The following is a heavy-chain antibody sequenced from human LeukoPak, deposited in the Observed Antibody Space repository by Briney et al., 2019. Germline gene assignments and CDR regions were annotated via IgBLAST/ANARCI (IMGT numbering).Heavy chain of an antibody. Sequence: TSETLSLTCTVSGGSISSYYWSWIRQPPGKGLEWIGYIYYSGSTNHNPSLKSRVTISVDTSENQFSLKLSSVTAADTAVYYCARGSKAARNDAFDIWGQGTMVTVSS. J-gene: IGHJ3*02. D-gene: IGHD6-6*01. CDR3: ARGSKAARNDAFDI. V-gene: IGHV4-59*01. CDR2: IYYSGST. CDR1: GGSISSYY.